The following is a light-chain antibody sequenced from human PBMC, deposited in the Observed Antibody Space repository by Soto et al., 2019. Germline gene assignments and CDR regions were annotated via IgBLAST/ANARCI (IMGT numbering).Light chain of an antibody. CDR1: SSDVGSYNL. CDR2: EGS. CDR3: CSYAGSVYV. Sequence: QSVLTQPASVSGSPGQSITISSTGTSSDVGSYNLVSWYQQHPGKAPKLMIYEGSKRPSGVSNRFSGSKSGNTASLTISGLQAEDEADYYCCSYAGSVYVFGTGTKVTVL. V-gene: IGLV2-23*01. J-gene: IGLJ1*01.